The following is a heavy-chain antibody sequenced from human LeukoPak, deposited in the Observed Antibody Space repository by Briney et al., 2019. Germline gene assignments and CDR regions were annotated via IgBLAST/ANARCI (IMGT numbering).Heavy chain of an antibody. CDR2: ISAYNGNT. Sequence: ASVTVSCKASGYTFTIYGISWVRQAPGQGLEWMGWISAYNGNTNYAQKLQGRVTMTTDTSTSTAYMELRSLRSDDTAVYYCARVWFGRRHYYYYGMDVWGQGTTVTVSS. D-gene: IGHD3-10*01. CDR3: ARVWFGRRHYYYYGMDV. J-gene: IGHJ6*02. CDR1: GYTFTIYG. V-gene: IGHV1-18*01.